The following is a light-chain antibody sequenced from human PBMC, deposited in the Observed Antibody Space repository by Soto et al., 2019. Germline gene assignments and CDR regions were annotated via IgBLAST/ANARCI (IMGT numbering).Light chain of an antibody. Sequence: EIVLTQSPDTLSVSPGXRATLSCRASQSISRTLAWYQQKSGQPPRLLIYDASTRATGFPARFSGSGSGTEFTLTLSSLQPEDFAVYYCQQYNNWPLTFGGGTKVDIK. CDR2: DAS. V-gene: IGKV3D-15*01. CDR3: QQYNNWPLT. CDR1: QSISRT. J-gene: IGKJ4*01.